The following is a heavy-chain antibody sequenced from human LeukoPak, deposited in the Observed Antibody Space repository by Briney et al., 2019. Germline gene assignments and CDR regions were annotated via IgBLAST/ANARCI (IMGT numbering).Heavy chain of an antibody. V-gene: IGHV3-23*01. D-gene: IGHD3-10*01. CDR2: ISGSGADT. Sequence: GRSLRLSCAASGFTFSSYAMTWVRQAPGKGLECVSAISGSGADTYYADSVKGRFTISRDNSKITVYLQMNSLRAEDTAVYYCAKPHYSGSGSYSREDYWGQGTLVTVSS. CDR1: GFTFSSYA. CDR3: AKPHYSGSGSYSREDY. J-gene: IGHJ4*02.